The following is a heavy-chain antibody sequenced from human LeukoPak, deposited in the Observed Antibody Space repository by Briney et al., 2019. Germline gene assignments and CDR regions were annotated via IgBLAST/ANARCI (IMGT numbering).Heavy chain of an antibody. Sequence: PSETLSLTCTVSGGSISSSSYYWRWIRQPPGKGLEWIGSIYYSGSTYYNPSLKSRVTISVDTSKNQFSLKLSSVTAADTAVYYCARLIADYYDSSGYDYWGQGTLVTVSS. V-gene: IGHV4-39*01. CDR3: ARLIADYYDSSGYDY. CDR2: IYYSGST. J-gene: IGHJ4*02. D-gene: IGHD3-22*01. CDR1: GGSISSSSYY.